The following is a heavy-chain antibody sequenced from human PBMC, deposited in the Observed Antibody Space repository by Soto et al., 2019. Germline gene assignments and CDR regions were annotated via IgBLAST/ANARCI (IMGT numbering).Heavy chain of an antibody. D-gene: IGHD3-16*01. V-gene: IGHV1-69*13. CDR3: AKSQGGHPYYYYYYGMDV. CDR2: IIPIFGTA. J-gene: IGHJ6*02. Sequence: SVKVSCKASGGTFSSYAISWVRQAPGQGLEWMGGIIPIFGTANYAQKFQGRVTITADESTSTAYMELSSLRSEDTAVYYCAKSQGGHPYYYYYYGMDVWGQGTRVTVSS. CDR1: GGTFSSYA.